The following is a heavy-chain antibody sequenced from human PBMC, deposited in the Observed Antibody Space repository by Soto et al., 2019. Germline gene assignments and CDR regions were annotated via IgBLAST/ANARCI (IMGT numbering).Heavy chain of an antibody. V-gene: IGHV1-18*01. D-gene: IGHD2-15*01. Sequence: ASVKVSCKASGYTFTSYGISWVRQAPGQGLEWMGWISAYNGNTNYAQKLQGRVTMTTDTSTSTAYMELRSLRSDDTAVYYCARVRREYCSGGSCYSNWFDPWGQGTLVTVSS. CDR3: ARVRREYCSGGSCYSNWFDP. CDR1: GYTFTSYG. CDR2: ISAYNGNT. J-gene: IGHJ5*02.